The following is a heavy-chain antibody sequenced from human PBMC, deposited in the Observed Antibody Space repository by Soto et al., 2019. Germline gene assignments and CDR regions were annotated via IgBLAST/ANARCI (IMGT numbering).Heavy chain of an antibody. CDR3: ARGVGSGSYYNQYSWFYP. V-gene: IGHV1-18*01. CDR2: INVYNGNT. Sequence: QVQLVQSGGEVKKPGASVKVSCKASGYTFTNYGISWVRQAPGQGLEWMGWINVYNGNTKYAQKVQGRVTMTTDTTTSTAHMELRRVRSDDTAVYYCARGVGSGSYYNQYSWFYPWGQGTLVTVSS. J-gene: IGHJ5*02. D-gene: IGHD3-10*01. CDR1: GYTFTNYG.